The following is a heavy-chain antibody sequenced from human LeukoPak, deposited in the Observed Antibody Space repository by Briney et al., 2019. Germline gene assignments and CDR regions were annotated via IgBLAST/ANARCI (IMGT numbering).Heavy chain of an antibody. Sequence: SETLSLTCTVSGGSISTYYWSWIRQPPGKGLECIGYMYYSGSTNYSPSLKSRVTISVDTSKNQFSLKLSSVTAADTAVYYCARGIIVGATWGENDNWFDPWGQGTPVTVSS. D-gene: IGHD1-26*01. CDR1: GGSISTYY. CDR3: ARGIIVGATWGENDNWFDP. CDR2: MYYSGST. V-gene: IGHV4-59*01. J-gene: IGHJ5*02.